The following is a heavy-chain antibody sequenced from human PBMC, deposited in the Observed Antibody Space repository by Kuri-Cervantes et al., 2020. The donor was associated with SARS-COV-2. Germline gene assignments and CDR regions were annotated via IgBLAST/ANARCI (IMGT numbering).Heavy chain of an antibody. V-gene: IGHV4-39*01. CDR2: IYYSGST. J-gene: IGHJ6*02. CDR1: GGSISSSSYY. CDR3: ARQGTGYYGPGSYYYYYYGMDV. Sequence: ESLKISCTVSGGSISSSSYYWGWIRQPPGKGLEWIGSIYYSGSTYYNPSLKSRVTISVDTSKNQFSLKLSSVTAADTAVYYCARQGTGYYGPGSYYYYYYGMDVWGQGTTVTVSS. D-gene: IGHD3-10*01.